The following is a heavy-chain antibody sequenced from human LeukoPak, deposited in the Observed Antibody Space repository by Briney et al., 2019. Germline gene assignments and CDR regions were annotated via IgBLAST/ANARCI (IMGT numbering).Heavy chain of an antibody. CDR3: AKASLGHCSGVFCYHFDY. D-gene: IGHD2-15*01. J-gene: IGHJ4*02. CDR1: RFPPRKYA. CDR2: ISGSGGSK. V-gene: IGHV3-23*01. Sequence: GGSLRLSCVGSRFPPRKYAMSWVRQAPGKGLEWGSGISGSGGSKYYADSVRGRFTISRDNSKDTLFLQMSSLRADDTAKYYCAKASLGHCSGVFCYHFDYWGQGTLVTVSS.